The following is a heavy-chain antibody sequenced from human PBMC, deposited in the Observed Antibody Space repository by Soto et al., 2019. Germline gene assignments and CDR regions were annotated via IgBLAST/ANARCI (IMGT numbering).Heavy chain of an antibody. CDR1: GFTFSSYW. D-gene: IGHD3-16*01. Sequence: EVQLVESGGGLVQPGGSLRLSCAASGFTFSSYWMSWVRQAAGKGLEWVANIKQDGSEKYYVDSVKGRFTISRDNAKNSLYLQMNSLRAEDTAVYYCARDYDYIWGSTNMDVWGKGTTVTVSS. CDR3: ARDYDYIWGSTNMDV. J-gene: IGHJ6*03. V-gene: IGHV3-7*01. CDR2: IKQDGSEK.